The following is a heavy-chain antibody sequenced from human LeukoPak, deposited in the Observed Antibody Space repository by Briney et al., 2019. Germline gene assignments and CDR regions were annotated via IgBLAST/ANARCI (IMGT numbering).Heavy chain of an antibody. CDR2: ISSSSNYI. V-gene: IGHV3-21*04. CDR1: GFTFRDYT. Sequence: PGGSLRLSCAVSGFTFRDYTMNWVRQAPGKGLEWVSSISSSSNYINYVDSLKGRFTISRDNSKNTLYLQMNSLRAEDTAVYYCARGGTFDYWGQGTLVTVSS. CDR3: ARGGTFDY. J-gene: IGHJ4*02.